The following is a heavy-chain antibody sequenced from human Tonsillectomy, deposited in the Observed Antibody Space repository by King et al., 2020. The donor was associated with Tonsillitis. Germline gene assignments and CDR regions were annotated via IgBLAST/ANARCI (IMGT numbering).Heavy chain of an antibody. J-gene: IGHJ2*01. V-gene: IGHV3-7*03. CDR2: IKQDGSEK. Sequence: VQLVESGGGLVQPGGSLRLSCAASAFTFSDYWMSWVRQAPGKGLEWVANIKQDGSEKYYVDSVKGRFTISRVNAENSLYLQMSSLGGEDTAVYYCARIVLRQNWNLDLWGRGTLVTVSS. CDR1: AFTFSDYW. D-gene: IGHD2-8*01. CDR3: ARIVLRQNWNLDL.